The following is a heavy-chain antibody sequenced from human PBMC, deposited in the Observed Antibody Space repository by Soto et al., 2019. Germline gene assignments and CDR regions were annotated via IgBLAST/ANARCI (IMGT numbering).Heavy chain of an antibody. CDR1: KFTFSNYA. CDR2: ISGSAGST. D-gene: IGHD1-26*01. J-gene: IGHJ4*02. Sequence: EVQLLESGGSLVQPGGSLRLSCSVSKFTFSNYAMTWVRQAPGEGLEWVSTISGSAGSTYYADSVKGRFTISRDNSQNTLYLQMNSLRAEDTAVYYCAKDIASSYFPLDYWGQGTLVTVSS. V-gene: IGHV3-23*01. CDR3: AKDIASSYFPLDY.